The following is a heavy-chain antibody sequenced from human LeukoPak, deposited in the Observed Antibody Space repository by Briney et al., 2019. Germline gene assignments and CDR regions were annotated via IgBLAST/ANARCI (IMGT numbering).Heavy chain of an antibody. D-gene: IGHD1-26*01. V-gene: IGHV1-69*01. Sequence: ASVKVSCKSSGGTFSSYAISWVRQAPGQGLEWMGGIIPIFGTANYAQKFQGRVTITADESTSTDYMELSSLRSEDTAVYYCARPGSGSYSFAAFDIWGQGTMGTVSS. CDR1: GGTFSSYA. J-gene: IGHJ3*02. CDR2: IIPIFGTA. CDR3: ARPGSGSYSFAAFDI.